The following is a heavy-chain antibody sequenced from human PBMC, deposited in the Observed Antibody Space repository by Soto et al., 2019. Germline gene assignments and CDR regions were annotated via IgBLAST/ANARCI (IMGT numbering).Heavy chain of an antibody. CDR3: ARGSSGYISSWYYFDY. J-gene: IGHJ4*02. CDR1: GFTFTDYA. V-gene: IGHV3-23*01. Sequence: PGGSPRLSCAASGFTFTDYALSWVRQAPGKGLEWVATISGIGGSTYLADSVKGRLSISRDNSKNTVSLLMNSLRAEDTAVYFCARGSSGYISSWYYFDYWGRGTLVTAPQ. CDR2: ISGIGGST. D-gene: IGHD6-13*01.